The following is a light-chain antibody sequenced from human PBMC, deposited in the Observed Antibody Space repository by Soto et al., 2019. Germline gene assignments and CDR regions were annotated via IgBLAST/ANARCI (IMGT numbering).Light chain of an antibody. CDR2: DAS. J-gene: IGKJ1*01. V-gene: IGKV1-5*01. CDR1: QSITNW. Sequence: DIQMTQSPSTLSASVGDRVIITCRASQSITNWLAWYQQKPGKAPNLLIYDASTLQSGVPSRFSGSGFGTEFTLIISSLQPDDFATYYCQQYNDYSQTFGQGTKVDIK. CDR3: QQYNDYSQT.